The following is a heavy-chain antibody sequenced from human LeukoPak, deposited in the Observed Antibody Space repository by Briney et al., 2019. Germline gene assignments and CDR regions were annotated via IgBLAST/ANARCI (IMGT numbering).Heavy chain of an antibody. CDR2: INHSGST. Sequence: SETLSLTCAVYGGSFSGYYWSWIRQPPGKGLEWIGEINHSGSTNHNPSLKSRVTISVDTSKNQFSLKLSSVTAADTAVYYCARLTLWFGAPDWGQGTLVTVSS. J-gene: IGHJ4*02. CDR3: ARLTLWFGAPD. CDR1: GGSFSGYY. D-gene: IGHD3-10*01. V-gene: IGHV4-34*01.